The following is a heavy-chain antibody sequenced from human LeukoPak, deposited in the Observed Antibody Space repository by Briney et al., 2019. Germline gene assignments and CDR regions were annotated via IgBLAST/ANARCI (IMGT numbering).Heavy chain of an antibody. V-gene: IGHV3-11*01. CDR1: GFTFSDYY. D-gene: IGHD2-2*02. CDR2: ISSSGSTI. J-gene: IGHJ6*02. CDR3: ARDTSCSSTSCYKPNYYYYGMDV. Sequence: GGSLRLSCAASGFTFSDYYMSCIRQAPGKGLEWVSYISSSGSTIYYADSVKGRFTISRDNAKNSLYLQMNSLRAEDTAVYYCARDTSCSSTSCYKPNYYYYGMDVWGQGTTVTVSS.